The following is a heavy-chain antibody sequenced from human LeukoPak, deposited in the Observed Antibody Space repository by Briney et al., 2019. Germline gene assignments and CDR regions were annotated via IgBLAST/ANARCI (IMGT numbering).Heavy chain of an antibody. Sequence: SETLSLTCTVSGGSISSYYWSWIRQPPGKGLEWIGYIYYSGSTNYNPSLKSRVTISVDTSKNQFSLKLSSVTAADTAVYYCARSPPFTIFGVVSYRNWFDPWGQGTLVTVSS. CDR3: ARSPPFTIFGVVSYRNWFDP. CDR1: GGSISSYY. J-gene: IGHJ5*02. V-gene: IGHV4-59*01. CDR2: IYYSGST. D-gene: IGHD3-3*01.